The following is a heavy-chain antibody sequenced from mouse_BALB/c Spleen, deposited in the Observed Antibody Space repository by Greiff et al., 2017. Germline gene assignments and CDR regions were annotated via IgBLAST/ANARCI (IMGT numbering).Heavy chain of an antibody. V-gene: IGHV14-3*02. CDR3: ARITTATFAMDY. D-gene: IGHD1-2*01. CDR1: GFNIKDTY. Sequence: EVKLMESGAELVKPGASVKLSCTASGFNIKDTYMHWVKQRPEQGLEWIGRIDPANGNTKYDPKFQGKATITADTSSNTAYLQLSSLTSEDTAVYYCARITTATFAMDYWGQGTSVTVSS. CDR2: IDPANGNT. J-gene: IGHJ4*01.